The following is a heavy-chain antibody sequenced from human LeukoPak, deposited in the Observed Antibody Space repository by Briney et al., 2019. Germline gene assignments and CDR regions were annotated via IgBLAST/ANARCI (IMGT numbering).Heavy chain of an antibody. J-gene: IGHJ4*02. CDR2: IWYDGSNK. D-gene: IGHD6-13*01. Sequence: GRSLRLSCAASGFTFSSYGMHWVRQAPGKGLEWVAIIWYDGSNKYYADSVKGRFTISKDNSENTLYLQMNSLRVDDTAVYYCARTSGIAAAGTLDSWGQGTRVTVSS. CDR3: ARTSGIAAAGTLDS. CDR1: GFTFSSYG. V-gene: IGHV3-33*01.